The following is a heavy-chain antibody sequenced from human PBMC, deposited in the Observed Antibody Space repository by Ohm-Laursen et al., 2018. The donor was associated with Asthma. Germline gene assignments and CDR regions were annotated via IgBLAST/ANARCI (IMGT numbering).Heavy chain of an antibody. CDR1: GGSFSGYY. CDR3: ARGGPSYSSSRLYDY. D-gene: IGHD6-13*01. CDR2: INHSGST. Sequence: SETLSLTCAVYGGSFSGYYWSWIRQPPGKGLEWIGEINHSGSTNYNPSLKSRVTISVDTSKNQFSLKLSSVTAADTAVYYCARGGPSYSSSRLYDYWGQGTLVTVSS. V-gene: IGHV4-34*01. J-gene: IGHJ4*02.